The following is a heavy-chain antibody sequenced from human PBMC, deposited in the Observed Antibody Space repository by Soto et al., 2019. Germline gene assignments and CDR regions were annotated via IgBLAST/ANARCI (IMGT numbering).Heavy chain of an antibody. Sequence: QITLKESGPTLVKPTQTLTLTCTFSGFSLSTTGVGVGWIRQPPGKALEWLALIYWNDDRRYSPSLKSRLTITTDTSKHQVVLTMTNMDPVDTATYYCAHSASVPCCYYFDYWGQGTLVTVSS. D-gene: IGHD1-26*01. CDR1: GFSLSTTGVG. J-gene: IGHJ4*02. CDR3: AHSASVPCCYYFDY. CDR2: IYWNDDR. V-gene: IGHV2-5*01.